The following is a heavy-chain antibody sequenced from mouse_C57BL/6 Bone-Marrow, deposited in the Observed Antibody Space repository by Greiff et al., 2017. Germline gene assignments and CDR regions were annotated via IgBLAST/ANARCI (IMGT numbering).Heavy chain of an antibody. D-gene: IGHD1-1*01. J-gene: IGHJ3*01. Sequence: QVQLQQSGAELVRPGASVTLSCKASGYTFTDYEMHWVKQTPVHGLEWIGAIDPETGGTAYNQKFKGKAILTADKSSSTAYMELRSLTSEDSAVYYCTRKCYYYGSSVAYWGQGTLVTVSA. CDR1: GYTFTDYE. V-gene: IGHV1-15*01. CDR2: IDPETGGT. CDR3: TRKCYYYGSSVAY.